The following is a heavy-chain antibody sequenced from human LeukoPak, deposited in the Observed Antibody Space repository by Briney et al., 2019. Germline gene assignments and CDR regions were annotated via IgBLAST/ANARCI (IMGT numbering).Heavy chain of an antibody. J-gene: IGHJ6*03. D-gene: IGHD3-10*01. CDR3: ARCRLGYYYGSGSYYKYYYYYMDV. CDR2: IYYSGST. V-gene: IGHV4-39*07. Sequence: SETLSLTCTVSGGSISSSSYYWGWIRQPPGKGLEWIGSIYYSGSTYYNPSLKSRVTISVDTSKNQFSLKLSSVTAADTAVYYCARCRLGYYYGSGSYYKYYYYYMDVWGKGTTVTISS. CDR1: GGSISSSSYY.